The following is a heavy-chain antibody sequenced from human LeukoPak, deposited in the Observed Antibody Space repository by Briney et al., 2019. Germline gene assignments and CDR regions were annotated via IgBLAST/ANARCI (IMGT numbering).Heavy chain of an antibody. CDR3: ARGPSCTSASCYVIGALDI. Sequence: GGSLRLSCAASGFTFDIYAMTWVRQAPGKGPDWVSGISAGANSTYYADSVKGRFIISRDNSKNTLYLQMNSLRVDDMAVYYCARGPSCTSASCYVIGALDIWGLGTTVTVSS. CDR1: GFTFDIYA. J-gene: IGHJ3*02. CDR2: ISAGANST. D-gene: IGHD2-2*01. V-gene: IGHV3-23*01.